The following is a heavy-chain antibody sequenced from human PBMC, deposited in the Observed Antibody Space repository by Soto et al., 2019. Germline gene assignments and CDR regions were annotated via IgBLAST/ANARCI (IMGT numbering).Heavy chain of an antibody. V-gene: IGHV1-18*01. CDR1: GYTFASYA. CDR3: ARDPPPPDY. Sequence: QVQLVQSGAEVKKPGASVKVSCKASGYTFASYAISWMRQAPGQGLEWMGRISAYNGNTNYARKLQGRVTMTTGTATSTAYMELRSLRSDDTAVYYCARDPPPPDYWCEGTLVSVSS. J-gene: IGHJ4*02. CDR2: ISAYNGNT.